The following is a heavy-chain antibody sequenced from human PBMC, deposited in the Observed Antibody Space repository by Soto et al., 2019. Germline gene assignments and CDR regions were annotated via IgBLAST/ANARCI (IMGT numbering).Heavy chain of an antibody. D-gene: IGHD3-9*01. CDR3: ARGPLRYLDWTLKKGGLGGMDV. Sequence: QVQLVQSGAEMKKPGSTVKVSCKASGGTFSSSAISWVRQAPGQGLERLRGVIPIFGTRNYAQKFQGRVTITADESMSTAYTELSSLGSEDTGVYYCARGPLRYLDWTLKKGGLGGMDVWGRGTTVSVSS. CDR2: VIPIFGTR. J-gene: IGHJ6*02. V-gene: IGHV1-69*01. CDR1: GGTFSSSA.